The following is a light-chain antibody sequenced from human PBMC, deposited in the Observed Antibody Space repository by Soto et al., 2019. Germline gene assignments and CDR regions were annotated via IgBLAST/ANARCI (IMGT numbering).Light chain of an antibody. V-gene: IGLV2-14*03. CDR3: SSYTSSSLHV. J-gene: IGLJ1*01. CDR2: DVS. Sequence: QSVLTQPASVSGSPGQSITISCTGTSRDVGGYNYVSWYQQHPGKAPKLMIYDVSNRPSGVSYRFSGSKSGNTASLTISGLQAEDEADYYCSSYTSSSLHVFGTGTKVTVL. CDR1: SRDVGGYNY.